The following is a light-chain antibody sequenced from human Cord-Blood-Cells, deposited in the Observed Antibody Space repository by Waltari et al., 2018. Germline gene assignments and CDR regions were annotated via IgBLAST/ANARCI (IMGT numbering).Light chain of an antibody. J-gene: IGKJ2*01. CDR2: GAS. V-gene: IGKV3-20*01. CDR1: QSVSSSY. CDR3: QQYGSSPYT. Sequence: EIVLTQSPGTLSLSPGERATLSCRASQSVSSSYLAWYQQKPGQAPRLLIYGASSRATCIPDRFSCSGSGTDFTLTISRLEPEDFAVYYCQQYGSSPYTFGQGTKLEIK.